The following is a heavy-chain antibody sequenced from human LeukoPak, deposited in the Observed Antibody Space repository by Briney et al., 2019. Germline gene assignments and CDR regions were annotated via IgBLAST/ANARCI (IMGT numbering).Heavy chain of an antibody. J-gene: IGHJ6*02. CDR2: IIPIFGTA. Sequence: ASMKVSCKASGYTFTGYYMHWVRQAPGQGLEWMGGIIPIFGTANYAQKFQGRVTITADESTSTAYMELSSLRSEDTAVYYCARGRYYYYGMDVWGQGTTVTVSS. CDR1: GYTFTGYY. V-gene: IGHV1-69*13. CDR3: ARGRYYYYGMDV.